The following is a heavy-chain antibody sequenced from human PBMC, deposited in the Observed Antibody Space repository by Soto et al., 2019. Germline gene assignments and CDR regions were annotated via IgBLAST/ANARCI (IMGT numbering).Heavy chain of an antibody. J-gene: IGHJ4*02. V-gene: IGHV1-69*13. CDR3: ASTFGAAAGPYYFDY. Sequence: SVKVSCKASGGTFSRYAISWVRQAPGQGLEWMGGIIPIFGTANYAQKFQGRVTITADESTSTAYMELSSLRSEDTAVYYCASTFGAAAGPYYFDYWGQGPLVTVSS. CDR2: IIPIFGTA. CDR1: GGTFSRYA. D-gene: IGHD6-13*01.